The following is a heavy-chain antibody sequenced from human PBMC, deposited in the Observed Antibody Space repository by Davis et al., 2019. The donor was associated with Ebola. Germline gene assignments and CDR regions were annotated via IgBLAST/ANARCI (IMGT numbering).Heavy chain of an antibody. V-gene: IGHV3-66*01. Sequence: GESLKISCAASGFTVSSNYMSWVRQAPGKGLEWVSVIYSGGSTYYADSVKGRFTISRDNSKNTLYLQMNSLRAEDTAVYYCARGDSYGRPYYFDYWGQGTLVTVSS. CDR3: ARGDSYGRPYYFDY. CDR2: IYSGGST. J-gene: IGHJ4*02. D-gene: IGHD5-18*01. CDR1: GFTVSSNY.